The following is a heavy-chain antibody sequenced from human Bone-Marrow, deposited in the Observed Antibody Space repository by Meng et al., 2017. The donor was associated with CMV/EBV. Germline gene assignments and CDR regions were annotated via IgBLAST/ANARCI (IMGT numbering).Heavy chain of an antibody. CDR3: AIKGRRNYYYYGMDV. Sequence: GEYLKIYCGASGFTFSSYVMKWARQAPGKGVEWGSYISSSGSTIYYADSVKGRFTISRDNAKNSLYLQMTSLRAEDTAVYYCAIKGRRNYYYYGMDVWGQGTTVTVSS. CDR2: ISSSGSTI. CDR1: GFTFSSYV. V-gene: IGHV3-48*03. J-gene: IGHJ6*02.